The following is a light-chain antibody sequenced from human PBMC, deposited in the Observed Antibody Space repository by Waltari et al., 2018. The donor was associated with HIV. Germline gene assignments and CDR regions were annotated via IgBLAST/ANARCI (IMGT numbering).Light chain of an antibody. CDR3: SAWDGRLSAWV. CDR1: DDDVGNEG. V-gene: IGLV10-54*04. J-gene: IGLJ3*02. Sequence: QAGLTQPPAVSQVLGQTATLSCTGGDDDVGNEGAAWLQQYQGLPPKLLSYRNNKRASGIAQKFAAARAGNTVFLPIAGLQPEDEADYYCSAWDGRLSAWVFGGGTKLTVL. CDR2: RNN.